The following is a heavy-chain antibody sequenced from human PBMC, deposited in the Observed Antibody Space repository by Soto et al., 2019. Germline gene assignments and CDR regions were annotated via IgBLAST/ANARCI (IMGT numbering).Heavy chain of an antibody. CDR1: GGSISSSSYY. D-gene: IGHD3-3*01. V-gene: IGHV4-39*07. CDR2: IYYSGST. CDR3: ARSTTIFGANWFDP. J-gene: IGHJ5*02. Sequence: PSETLSLTCTVSGGSISSSSYYWGWIRQPPGKGLEWIGSIYYSGSTYYNPSLKSRVTISVDTSKNQFSLKLSSVTAADTAVYYCARSTTIFGANWFDPWGQGTLVTVS.